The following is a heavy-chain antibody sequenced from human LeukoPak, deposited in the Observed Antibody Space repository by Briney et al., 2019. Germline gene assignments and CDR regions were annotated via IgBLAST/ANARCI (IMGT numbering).Heavy chain of an antibody. CDR3: AKDGLTLPTYYYNMDV. V-gene: IGHV3-23*01. CDR1: GFTFSSYA. D-gene: IGHD2-21*02. J-gene: IGHJ6*02. Sequence: PGGSLRLSCAASGFTFSSYAMSWVRQAPGKGLEWVSAISGSGANTYYADSLKGRSTISRDNSKNTLYLQMNSLRAEDTAVYYCAKDGLTLPTYYYNMDVRGQGTTVTVSS. CDR2: ISGSGANT.